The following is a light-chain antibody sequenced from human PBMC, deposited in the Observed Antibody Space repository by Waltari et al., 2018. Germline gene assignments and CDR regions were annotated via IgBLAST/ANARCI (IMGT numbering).Light chain of an antibody. CDR1: QGVGSN. V-gene: IGKV3-15*01. J-gene: IGKJ1*01. CDR3: QQYNNWPET. CDR2: GAS. Sequence: EVVMTQSPATLSVSPGERATLSCRASQGVGSNLAWYQQQPGQAPRLLIYGASTRATGIPVRFSGSGSGREFTLTISSLQSEDCAIYYCQQYNNWPETFGQGTKVDIK.